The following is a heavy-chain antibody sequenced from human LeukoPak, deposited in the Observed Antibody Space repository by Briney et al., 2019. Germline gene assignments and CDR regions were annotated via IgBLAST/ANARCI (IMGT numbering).Heavy chain of an antibody. D-gene: IGHD3-22*01. J-gene: IGHJ6*02. CDR1: GYTFTSCG. Sequence: ASVKVSCKASGYTFTSCGISWVRQASGQGLEWMGWISAYNGNTNYAQKLQGRVTMTTDTSTSTAYMELRSLRSDDTAVYYCARDTYDSSGYYYEYYGMDVWGQGTTVTVSS. V-gene: IGHV1-18*01. CDR3: ARDTYDSSGYYYEYYGMDV. CDR2: ISAYNGNT.